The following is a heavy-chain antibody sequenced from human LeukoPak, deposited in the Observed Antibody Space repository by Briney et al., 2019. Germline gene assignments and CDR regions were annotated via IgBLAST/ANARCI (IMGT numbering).Heavy chain of an antibody. CDR3: ARGPKYQPPYYYYYMDV. D-gene: IGHD2-2*01. J-gene: IGHJ6*03. CDR1: GGSFSGYY. Sequence: PSETLSLTCAVYGGSFSGYYWSWIRQPPGKGLEWIGEINHSGSTNYNPSLKSRVTISVDTSKNQFSLKLSSVTAADTAVYYCARGPKYQPPYYYYYMDVWGKGTTVTVSS. CDR2: INHSGST. V-gene: IGHV4-34*01.